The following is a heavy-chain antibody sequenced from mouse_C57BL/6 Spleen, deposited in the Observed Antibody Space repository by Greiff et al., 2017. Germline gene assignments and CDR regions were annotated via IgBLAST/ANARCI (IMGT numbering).Heavy chain of an antibody. Sequence: EVMLVESGGDLVKPGGSLKLSCAASGFTFSSYGMSWVRQTPDKRLEWVATISSGGSYTYYPDSVKGRFTISRDTAKNTLYLQMSSLKSEDTAMYYCARGSSPNYYDYWGQGTTLTVSS. V-gene: IGHV5-6*02. CDR2: ISSGGSYT. CDR3: ARGSSPNYYDY. D-gene: IGHD1-1*01. J-gene: IGHJ2*01. CDR1: GFTFSSYG.